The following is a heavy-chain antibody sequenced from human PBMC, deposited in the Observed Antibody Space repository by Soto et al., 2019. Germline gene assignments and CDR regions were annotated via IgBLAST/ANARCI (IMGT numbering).Heavy chain of an antibody. CDR2: ISYVGSNK. Sequence: QVQLVESGGGVVQPGRSLRLSCAASGFTFSSYGMHWVRQAPGKGLEWVAVISYVGSNKYYADSVKGRFTISRDNSKNTLYLQMNRLRAEDTAVYYCAKDRSSASTNYYYGMDVWGQGTTVTVSS. J-gene: IGHJ6*02. CDR3: AKDRSSASTNYYYGMDV. D-gene: IGHD6-19*01. CDR1: GFTFSSYG. V-gene: IGHV3-30*18.